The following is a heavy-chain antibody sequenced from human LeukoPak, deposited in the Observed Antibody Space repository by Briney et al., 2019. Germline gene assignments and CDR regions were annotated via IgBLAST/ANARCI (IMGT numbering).Heavy chain of an antibody. D-gene: IGHD4-11*01. CDR2: ISWNGGSI. CDR1: EFSVGSNY. Sequence: GGSLRLSCAASEFSVGSNYMTWVRQPPGKGREWVSGISWNGGSINHADSVKGRFIISRDNAKNSLYLQMNSLRAEDTAVYYCARGTPTTRDFDYWGQGTLVTVSS. V-gene: IGHV3-20*04. J-gene: IGHJ4*02. CDR3: ARGTPTTRDFDY.